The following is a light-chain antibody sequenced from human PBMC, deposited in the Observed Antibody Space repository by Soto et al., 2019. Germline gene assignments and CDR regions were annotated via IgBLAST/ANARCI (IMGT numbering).Light chain of an antibody. CDR3: GSYTSSSTLYV. CDR1: SSDVGGSNY. V-gene: IGLV2-14*01. CDR2: DVS. Sequence: QSVRTQPASVSGSPGQSITISCTGTSSDVGGSNYVSWYQQHPGKAPKLMIYDVSNRPSGVSNRFSGSKSGNTASLTISGLQAEDEADYYCGSYTSSSTLYVFGTGTKLTVL. J-gene: IGLJ1*01.